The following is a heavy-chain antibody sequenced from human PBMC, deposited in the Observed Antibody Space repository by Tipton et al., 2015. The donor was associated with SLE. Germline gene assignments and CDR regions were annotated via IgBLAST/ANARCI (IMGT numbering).Heavy chain of an antibody. CDR1: GGSITSGSYY. Sequence: TLSLTCSVSGGSITSGSYYWSWIRQPPGKGLEWIGEINHSGSTNYNPSLKSRVTISVDKSKNQFSLQLSSVTAADTAVYNCVRQPSSPGSVDYWGQGTLVTVSS. CDR3: VRQPSSPGSVDY. CDR2: INHSGST. V-gene: IGHV4-61*05. D-gene: IGHD3-10*01. J-gene: IGHJ4*02.